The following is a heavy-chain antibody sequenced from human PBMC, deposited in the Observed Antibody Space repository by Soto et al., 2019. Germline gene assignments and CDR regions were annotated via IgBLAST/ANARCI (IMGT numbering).Heavy chain of an antibody. D-gene: IGHD4-4*01. CDR1: GGSISSGGYS. V-gene: IGHV4-30-2*01. Sequence: QLQLQESGTGLVKPSQTLSLTCAVSGGSISSGGYSWSWIRQPPGKGLEWIGYIYHSGSTYYTPSLKSRVTLSVDRSKNQFSLKLSSVTAAATAVYYCARVAHSDYVRFPDYWGQGTLVTVSS. J-gene: IGHJ4*02. CDR2: IYHSGST. CDR3: ARVAHSDYVRFPDY.